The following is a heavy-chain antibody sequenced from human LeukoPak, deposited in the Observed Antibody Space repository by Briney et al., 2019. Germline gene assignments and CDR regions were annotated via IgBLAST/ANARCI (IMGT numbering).Heavy chain of an antibody. CDR2: ISGRADST. CDR1: GFTFNNHA. CDR3: ATYSSLNRREFQF. V-gene: IGHV3-23*01. Sequence: GGSLRLSCEASGFTFNNHAMTWVRQGPGKGLEWASTISGRADSTFYADSVKGRFTISRDNYKNTVYLQMNSLRAEDTAVYYCATYSSLNRREFQFWGQGTLLTVSS. J-gene: IGHJ1*01. D-gene: IGHD3-22*01.